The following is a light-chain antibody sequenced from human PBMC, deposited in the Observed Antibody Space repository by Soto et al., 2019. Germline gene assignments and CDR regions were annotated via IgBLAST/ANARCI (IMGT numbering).Light chain of an antibody. J-gene: IGKJ2*01. Sequence: EVVMTQSPATLSMSPGDRATLSCRASQSVDTNVAWYQQKPGQAPRLLVYGASTRATGIPVRFSGTGSGTDFTLTISGLQSDDFAVYYCQQYYNWPPYTFGQGTKLQIK. CDR2: GAS. CDR1: QSVDTN. CDR3: QQYYNWPPYT. V-gene: IGKV3-15*01.